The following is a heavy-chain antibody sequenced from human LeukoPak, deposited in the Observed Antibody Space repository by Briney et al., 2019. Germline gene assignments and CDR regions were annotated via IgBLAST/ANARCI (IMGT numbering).Heavy chain of an antibody. V-gene: IGHV5-51*01. CDR1: GYSFSNYW. Sequence: GESLKISCEGCGYSFSNYWIGWVRQMPGKGLEWMGIIYPGDYETRYSPSFQGLVTISVDKSISTAYLQWSSLKASDTAMYYCAIPPGYCGNDCSFDHWGQGTLVTVSS. J-gene: IGHJ4*02. D-gene: IGHD2-21*02. CDR2: IYPGDYET. CDR3: AIPPGYCGNDCSFDH.